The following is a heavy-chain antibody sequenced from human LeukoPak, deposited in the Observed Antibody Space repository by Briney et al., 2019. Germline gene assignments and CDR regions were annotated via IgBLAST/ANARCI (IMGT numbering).Heavy chain of an antibody. CDR3: AKLREWELPDLFDY. D-gene: IGHD1-26*01. Sequence: GGSLRLSCATSGFSFSSYAMSWVRQAPGKGLEWVSGISGSGGSRFYTDSVKGRFTISRDNSKNTLYLQMNSLRAEDTAVYYCAKLREWELPDLFDYWGQGTLVTVSS. V-gene: IGHV3-23*01. CDR1: GFSFSSYA. CDR2: ISGSGGSR. J-gene: IGHJ4*02.